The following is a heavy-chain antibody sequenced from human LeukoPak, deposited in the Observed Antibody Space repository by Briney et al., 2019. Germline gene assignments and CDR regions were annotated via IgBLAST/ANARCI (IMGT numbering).Heavy chain of an antibody. Sequence: GGSLKISCKGSGYRFSSYWIAWVRQMPGKGLEWMGIIYPGDSDTRNSPSFQGQVTISVDRSISTAYLQWSSLKASDTAMYYCAGGGFGELWGPFDFWGQGTLVTVS. CDR3: AGGGFGELWGPFDF. CDR1: GYRFSSYW. J-gene: IGHJ4*02. CDR2: IYPGDSDT. V-gene: IGHV5-51*01. D-gene: IGHD3-16*01.